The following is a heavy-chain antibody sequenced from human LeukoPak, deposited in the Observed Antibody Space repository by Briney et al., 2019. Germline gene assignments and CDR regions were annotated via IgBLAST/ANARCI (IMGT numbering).Heavy chain of an antibody. CDR3: AREPVGATTGIDY. Sequence: SETLSLTCAVYGGSFSGYYWSWIRQPPGKGLEWIGEINHSGSTNYNPSLKSRVTISVDTSKNQFSLKLSSVTAADTAVYYCAREPVGATTGIDYWGQGTLVNVSS. J-gene: IGHJ4*02. D-gene: IGHD1-26*01. CDR2: INHSGST. CDR1: GGSFSGYY. V-gene: IGHV4-34*01.